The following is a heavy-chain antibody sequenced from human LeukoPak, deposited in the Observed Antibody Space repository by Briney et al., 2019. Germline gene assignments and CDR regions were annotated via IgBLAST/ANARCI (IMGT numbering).Heavy chain of an antibody. CDR3: ATDLSGRQDY. D-gene: IGHD5-12*01. J-gene: IGHJ4*02. CDR1: GFSFSRYW. V-gene: IGHV3-74*01. Sequence: GGSLRLSCAASGFSFSRYWMHWVRQAPGKGLVWVSRIDEYGTTINYADSVKGRFTISRNNAGDTLFLQMNSLRAEDTGVYYCATDLSGRQDYWGQGTLVTVSS. CDR2: IDEYGTTI.